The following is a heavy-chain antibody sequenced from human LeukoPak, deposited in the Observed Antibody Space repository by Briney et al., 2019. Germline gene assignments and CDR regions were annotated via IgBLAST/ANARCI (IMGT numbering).Heavy chain of an antibody. V-gene: IGHV5-51*01. CDR3: ARHTRVHYYGSGSPENNWFDP. CDR1: GYSFTSYW. Sequence: GESLKISCKGPGYSFTSYWIGWVRQMPGKGLEWMGIIYPGDSDTRYSPSFQGQVIISADKSISTAYLQWSSLKASDTAMYYCARHTRVHYYGSGSPENNWFDPWGQGTLVTVSS. D-gene: IGHD3-10*01. CDR2: IYPGDSDT. J-gene: IGHJ5*02.